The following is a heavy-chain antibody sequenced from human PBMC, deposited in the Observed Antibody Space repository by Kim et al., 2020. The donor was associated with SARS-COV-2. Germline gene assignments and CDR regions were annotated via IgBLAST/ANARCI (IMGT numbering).Heavy chain of an antibody. J-gene: IGHJ4*02. CDR3: ARLCSGGSCNHDY. CDR1: VGSFSGYS. CDR2: IDHSGRT. Sequence: SETLSLTCAVYVGSFSGYSWSWIRQPPGKGLEWIGEIDHSGRTNYSPSLRSRVTISVDTSKNQFSLKLSSVTAADTAVYYCARLCSGGSCNHDYWGQGTLVTVSS. D-gene: IGHD2-15*01. V-gene: IGHV4-34*01.